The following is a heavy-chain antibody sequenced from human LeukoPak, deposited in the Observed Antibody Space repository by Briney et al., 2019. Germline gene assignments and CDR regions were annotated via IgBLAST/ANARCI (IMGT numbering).Heavy chain of an antibody. CDR1: GFTFSNYV. CDR3: AKVPYISSWYYFDY. CDR2: ISSSGGST. Sequence: GGSLRLSCAASGFTFSNYVMSWVRQAPGKGLEWVSAISSSGGSTYYADSVKGRFTISRDNSKSTLYLQMNSLRAEDTAVYYCAKVPYISSWYYFDYWGQGTLVTVSS. D-gene: IGHD6-13*01. J-gene: IGHJ4*02. V-gene: IGHV3-23*01.